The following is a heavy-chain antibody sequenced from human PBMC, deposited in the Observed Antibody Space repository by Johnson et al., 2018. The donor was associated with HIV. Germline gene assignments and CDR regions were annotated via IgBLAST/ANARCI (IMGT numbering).Heavy chain of an antibody. D-gene: IGHD3-10*01. Sequence: VQLVESGGGVVRPGGSLRLSCKASGFTFDDYGMSWVRQAPGKGLEWVSSINWNGGSTGYADSVKGRFTVSRDNAKNSLYLQMNSLRAEDTALYYCARDNYGELQWFGGRRDAFDIWGQGTMVTVSS. V-gene: IGHV3-20*04. J-gene: IGHJ3*02. CDR3: ARDNYGELQWFGGRRDAFDI. CDR2: INWNGGST. CDR1: GFTFDDYG.